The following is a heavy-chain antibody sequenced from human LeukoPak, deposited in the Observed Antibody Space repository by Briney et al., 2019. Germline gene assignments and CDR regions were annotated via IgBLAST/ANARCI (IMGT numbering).Heavy chain of an antibody. D-gene: IGHD3-10*01. J-gene: IGHJ4*02. CDR1: GYMFTSYY. Sequence: ASVKVSCKASGYMFTSYYINWVRQSPGLGLEWLGWINPNSGGTTYAQRFQGRVTMTSDTSTSTAYLELNGLRSDDTAVYFCARLNSGTLRGILYWGQGSLVTVSS. CDR3: ARLNSGTLRGILY. V-gene: IGHV1-2*02. CDR2: INPNSGGT.